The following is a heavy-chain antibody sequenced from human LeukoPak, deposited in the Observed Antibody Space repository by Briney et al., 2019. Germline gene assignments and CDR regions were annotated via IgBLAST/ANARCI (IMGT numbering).Heavy chain of an antibody. Sequence: GGSLRLSCAASGFTFSSYNMNWVRQAPGKGLERISYTSLSTTSIYYADSVKGRFTISRDNAKNSLYLQMNSLRAEDTAVYYCAREPTYSSSWYTTCDFWGQGTLVTVSS. CDR3: AREPTYSSSWYTTCDF. CDR1: GFTFSSYN. CDR2: TSLSTTSI. J-gene: IGHJ4*02. V-gene: IGHV3-48*01. D-gene: IGHD6-13*01.